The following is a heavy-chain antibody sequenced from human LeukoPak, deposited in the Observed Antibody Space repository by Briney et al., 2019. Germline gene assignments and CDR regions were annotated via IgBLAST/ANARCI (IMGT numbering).Heavy chain of an antibody. CDR2: FDPEDGET. CDR1: GYTLTELS. D-gene: IGHD6-13*01. J-gene: IGHJ4*02. Sequence: GASVKVSCKVSGYTLTELSMHWVRQAPGKGLEWMGGFDPEDGETIYAQKFQGIVTMTEDTSTDTAYMELSSLRSGDTAVYYCARALLMTQYSSSWYFDYWGQGTLVTVSS. V-gene: IGHV1-24*01. CDR3: ARALLMTQYSSSWYFDY.